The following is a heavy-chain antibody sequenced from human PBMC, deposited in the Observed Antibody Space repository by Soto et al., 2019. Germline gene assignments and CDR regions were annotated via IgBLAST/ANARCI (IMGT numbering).Heavy chain of an antibody. Sequence: PGGSLRLSCAASGFTFSSYDMHWVRQATGKGLEWVSAIGTAGDTYYPGSVKGRFTISRENAKNSLYLQMNSLRAEDTAVYYCARSTVRGSTDVWGQGTTVTVSS. D-gene: IGHD3-16*01. V-gene: IGHV3-13*01. CDR1: GFTFSSYD. CDR3: ARSTVRGSTDV. CDR2: IGTAGDT. J-gene: IGHJ6*02.